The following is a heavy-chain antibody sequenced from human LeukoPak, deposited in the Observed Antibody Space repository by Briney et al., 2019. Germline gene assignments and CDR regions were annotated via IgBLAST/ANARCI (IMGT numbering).Heavy chain of an antibody. Sequence: GGSLRLSCAASGFTFSDYYMSWIRQAPGKWLEWVSYISSSGSTIYYADSVKGRFTISRDNAKNSLYLQMNSLRAEDTAVYYCAREGDIVVVPAAIDYWGQGTLVTVSS. V-gene: IGHV3-11*01. CDR2: ISSSGSTI. CDR3: AREGDIVVVPAAIDY. D-gene: IGHD2-2*01. CDR1: GFTFSDYY. J-gene: IGHJ4*02.